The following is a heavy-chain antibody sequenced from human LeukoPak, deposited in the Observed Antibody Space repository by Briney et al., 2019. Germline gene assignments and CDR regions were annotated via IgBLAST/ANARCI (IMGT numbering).Heavy chain of an antibody. J-gene: IGHJ3*02. CDR3: ARHRVADKYRGDAFDI. Sequence: GESLKISCKGSGYSFTSYWIGWVRQMPGKGLEWMGIIYPGDSDTRYSPSFQGQVTISADKSISTAYLQWSSLKASDTAMYYCARHRVADKYRGDAFDIWGQGTMVTVSS. V-gene: IGHV5-51*01. D-gene: IGHD3-10*01. CDR1: GYSFTSYW. CDR2: IYPGDSDT.